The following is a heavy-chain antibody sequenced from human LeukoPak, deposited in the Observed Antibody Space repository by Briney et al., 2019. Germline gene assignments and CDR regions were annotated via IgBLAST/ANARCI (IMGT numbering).Heavy chain of an antibody. J-gene: IGHJ5*02. CDR1: GGSISGYY. V-gene: IGHV4-59*08. CDR2: IYYSGST. CDR3: ASHPVHLERRSWFDP. Sequence: SETLSLTCTVSGGSISGYYWRWIRQPPGKGLECRGYIYYSGSTNYTPSLKSRVTLSVDTSKSPFSLKLSSVTAADTAVYYSASHPVHLERRSWFDPCGQGTLVTVSS. D-gene: IGHD1-1*01.